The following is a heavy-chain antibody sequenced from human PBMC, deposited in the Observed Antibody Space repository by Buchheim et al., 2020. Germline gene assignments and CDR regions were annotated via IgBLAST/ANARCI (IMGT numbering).Heavy chain of an antibody. Sequence: QVQLQESGPGLVKPSQTLSLTCTVSGGSISSGGYYWSWIRQHPGKGLEWIGYTYHSGSTYSNPSLKSRVTISVDTSKNPLSLKLSSVTAADTAVYYCARMVDTAVATTFYFDCWGQGTL. J-gene: IGHJ4*02. CDR2: TYHSGST. V-gene: IGHV4-31*03. CDR1: GGSISSGGYY. D-gene: IGHD5-18*01. CDR3: ARMVDTAVATTFYFDC.